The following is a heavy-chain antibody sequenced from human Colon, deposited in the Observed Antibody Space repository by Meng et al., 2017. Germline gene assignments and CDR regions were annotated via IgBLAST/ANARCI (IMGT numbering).Heavy chain of an antibody. CDR1: SGSISSSNW. Sequence: QVQLQESGPGLVKPSGTLSLTCAVSSGSISSSNWWSWVRQPPGKGLEWIGEISQSGTTYYNPSLKSRVTITGDWSKNQFSLNLNSVTAADTALYYCARNSAAGVDYWGQGTLVTVSS. CDR3: ARNSAAGVDY. V-gene: IGHV4-4*02. J-gene: IGHJ4*02. D-gene: IGHD6-13*01. CDR2: ISQSGTT.